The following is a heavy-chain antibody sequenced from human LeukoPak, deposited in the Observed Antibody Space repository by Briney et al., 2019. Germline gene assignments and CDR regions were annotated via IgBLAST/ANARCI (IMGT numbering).Heavy chain of an antibody. D-gene: IGHD5-24*01. CDR3: TRRAARWQFDL. CDR1: GLMFDDYG. CDR2: ISSSSESI. J-gene: IGHJ2*01. V-gene: IGHV3-9*01. Sequence: GGSLRLSCVGSSGLMFDDYGMHWVRQAPGKGLEWVAGISSSSESIGYAASVKGRFTISRDNAKNSLYLQMSSLRAEDTALYYCTRRAARWQFDLWGRGTLLTVSS.